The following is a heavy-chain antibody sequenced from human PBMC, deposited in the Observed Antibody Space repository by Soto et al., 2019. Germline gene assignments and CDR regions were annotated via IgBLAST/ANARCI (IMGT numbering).Heavy chain of an antibody. D-gene: IGHD2-15*01. J-gene: IGHJ6*02. CDR3: ARVRLLGSGYYGMDV. Sequence: LSLTCTVSGGSISSYYWGWIRQPPGKGLEWIGYMYYSGSTNYNPSLKSRVTISVDTSKNQFSLKLSSVTAADTAVYYCARVRLLGSGYYGMDVWGQGTTVTVSS. CDR1: GGSISSYY. CDR2: MYYSGST. V-gene: IGHV4-59*01.